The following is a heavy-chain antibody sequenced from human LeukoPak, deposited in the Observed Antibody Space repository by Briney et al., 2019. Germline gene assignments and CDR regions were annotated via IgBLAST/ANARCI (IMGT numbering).Heavy chain of an antibody. CDR3: ARFENSGSLTTNAFDI. Sequence: GASVKVSCKASGYTFTSYVIHWVRQATGQGLEWMGWMNPNSGNTGYAQKFQGRVTMTRNTSISTAYMELSSLRSEDTAVYYCARFENSGSLTTNAFDIWGQGTMVTVSS. CDR1: GYTFTSYV. J-gene: IGHJ3*02. CDR2: MNPNSGNT. D-gene: IGHD3-22*01. V-gene: IGHV1-8*01.